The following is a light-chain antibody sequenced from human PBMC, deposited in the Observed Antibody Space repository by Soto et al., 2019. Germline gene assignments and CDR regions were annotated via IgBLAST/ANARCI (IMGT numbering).Light chain of an antibody. V-gene: IGKV3-20*01. CDR2: GAS. CDR1: QSISSSY. CDR3: QQYGSSRFT. Sequence: EIVLTQSPGTLSLSPGERATLSCRASQSISSSYLAWYQQKPGQAPRLLVYGASSRATVIPDRFSGSGSGTDFTLTIIRLEPEDFAVYYCQQYGSSRFTFGPGTKVDIK. J-gene: IGKJ3*01.